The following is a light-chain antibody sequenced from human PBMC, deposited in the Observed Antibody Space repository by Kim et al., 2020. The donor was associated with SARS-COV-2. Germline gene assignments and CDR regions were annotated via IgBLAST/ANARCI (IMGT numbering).Light chain of an antibody. Sequence: ASINCKSSQNILQIPSNKNFLAWYQQQPGQPPMLLMSWASTRESGVPDRLSGSGSGTDSTLAISSLQADDVAVYDCQQYYSSLPHTFGQGTKLEI. V-gene: IGKV4-1*01. CDR1: QNILQIPSNKNF. J-gene: IGKJ2*01. CDR3: QQYYSSLPHT. CDR2: WAS.